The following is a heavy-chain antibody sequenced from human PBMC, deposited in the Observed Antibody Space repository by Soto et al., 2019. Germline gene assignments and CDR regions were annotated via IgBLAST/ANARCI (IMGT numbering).Heavy chain of an antibody. V-gene: IGHV2-5*02. CDR2: IYGDDDK. CDR3: AHRLPFSFNF. J-gene: IGHJ2*01. CDR1: GFSLSTPGTA. Sequence: QITLKESGPPLLNPTQTLTLTCSFSGFSLSTPGTAVAWIRQPPGQALERLALIYGDDDKRYSPSLKHRLNITTDTPKDQVVLTMTNMDPVETATYFCAHRLPFSFNFWGRGALVTVSS.